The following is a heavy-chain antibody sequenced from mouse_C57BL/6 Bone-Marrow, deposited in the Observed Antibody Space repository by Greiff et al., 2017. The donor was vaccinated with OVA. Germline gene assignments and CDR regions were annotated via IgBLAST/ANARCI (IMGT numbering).Heavy chain of an antibody. J-gene: IGHJ3*01. Sequence: DVKLVESGGGLVQPGGSLKLSCAASGFTFSDYYMYWVRQTPEKRLEWVAYISNGGGSTYYPDTVKGRFTISRDNAKNTLYLQMSRLKSEDTAMYYCASDYYGSSEFAYWGQGTLVTVSA. V-gene: IGHV5-12*01. D-gene: IGHD1-1*01. CDR1: GFTFSDYY. CDR3: ASDYYGSSEFAY. CDR2: ISNGGGST.